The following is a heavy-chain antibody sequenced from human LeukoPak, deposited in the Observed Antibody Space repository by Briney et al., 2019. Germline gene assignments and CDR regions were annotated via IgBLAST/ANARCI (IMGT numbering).Heavy chain of an antibody. CDR2: IKQDGSDK. D-gene: IGHD3-10*01. J-gene: IGHJ4*02. V-gene: IGHV3-7*01. Sequence: GGSLRLSCAASGFTFSSYWMSWVRQAPGKGLEWVANIKQDGSDKYYVDSVRGRFTISRDNAKNSLYLQMNSLRAEDTAVYYCARTYRASRYFDYWGQGTLVTVSS. CDR1: GFTFSSYW. CDR3: ARTYRASRYFDY.